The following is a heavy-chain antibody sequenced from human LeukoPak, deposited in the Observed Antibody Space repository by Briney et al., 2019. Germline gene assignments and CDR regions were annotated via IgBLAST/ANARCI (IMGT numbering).Heavy chain of an antibody. V-gene: IGHV3-23*01. CDR2: ISGSGGST. Sequence: PGGSLRLSCAASGFTFSSYAMHWVRQAPGKGLEWVSAISGSGGSTYYADSVKGRFTISRDNSKNTLYLQMNSLRAEDTAVYYCAKKSFTGNTPSLEYFQHWGQGTLVTVSS. D-gene: IGHD3-9*01. CDR3: AKKSFTGNTPSLEYFQH. CDR1: GFTFSSYA. J-gene: IGHJ1*01.